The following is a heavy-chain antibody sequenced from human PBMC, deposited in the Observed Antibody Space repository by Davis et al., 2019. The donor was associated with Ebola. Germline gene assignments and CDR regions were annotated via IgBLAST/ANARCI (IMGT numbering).Heavy chain of an antibody. CDR1: GGTFSSYA. J-gene: IGHJ4*02. CDR2: INAGNGNT. Sequence: ASVKVSCKASGGTFSSYAMHWVRQAPGQRLEWMGWINAGNGNTKYSQKFQGRVTMTEDTSTDTAYMELSSLRSEDTAVYYCATSYSGSFDYWGQGTLVTVSS. V-gene: IGHV1-3*01. CDR3: ATSYSGSFDY. D-gene: IGHD1-26*01.